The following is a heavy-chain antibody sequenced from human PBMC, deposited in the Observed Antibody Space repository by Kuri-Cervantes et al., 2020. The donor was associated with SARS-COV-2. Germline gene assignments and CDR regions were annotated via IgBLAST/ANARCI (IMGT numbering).Heavy chain of an antibody. V-gene: IGHV3-9*01. CDR3: ARDMEPKYYYDSSGYFHSGEYFQH. D-gene: IGHD3-22*01. J-gene: IGHJ1*01. CDR2: ISWNSGSI. Sequence: SLKISCAASGFTFDDYAMHWVRQVPGKGLEWVSGISWNSGSIGYADSVKGRFTISRDNAKNSLYLQMNSLRAEDTAVYYCARDMEPKYYYDSSGYFHSGEYFQHWGQGTLVTVSS. CDR1: GFTFDDYA.